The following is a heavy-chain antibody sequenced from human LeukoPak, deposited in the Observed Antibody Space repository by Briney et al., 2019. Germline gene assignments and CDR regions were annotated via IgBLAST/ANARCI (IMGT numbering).Heavy chain of an antibody. CDR1: GDSISSSSYY. Sequence: SETLSLTCTVSGDSISSSSYYWGWIRQSPGKGLEWIGSVFYSGSTYYNPSLKSRVTISVDTSKNQFSLQLSSVTAADTAVYYCARVYWSYYYYMDVWGKGTTVTVSS. J-gene: IGHJ6*03. CDR2: VFYSGST. CDR3: ARVYWSYYYYMDV. D-gene: IGHD2-8*02. V-gene: IGHV4-39*01.